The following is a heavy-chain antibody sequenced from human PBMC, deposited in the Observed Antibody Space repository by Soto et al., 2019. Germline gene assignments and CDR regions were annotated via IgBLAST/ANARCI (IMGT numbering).Heavy chain of an antibody. CDR2: IIPIFGTA. J-gene: IGHJ6*02. V-gene: IGHV1-69*01. Sequence: QVQLVQSGAEVKKPGSSVKVSCKASGGTFSSYAISWVRQAPGQGLEWMGGIIPIFGTANYAQKFQGRVTITADESTSTAYMDLSSLRSEDTAVYYCARAAPTLLRGPYYYYGMDVWGQGTTVTVSS. CDR3: ARAAPTLLRGPYYYYGMDV. CDR1: GGTFSSYA.